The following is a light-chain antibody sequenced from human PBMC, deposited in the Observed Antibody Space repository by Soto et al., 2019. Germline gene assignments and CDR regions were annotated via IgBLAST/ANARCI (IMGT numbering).Light chain of an antibody. Sequence: QSALTQPASVSGSPGQSITISCTGTSSDVGGYNYVSWYQQHPGKAPKLMIYEVSNRPSGVSNRFSGSKSGNTASRTISGLQAEDEADYYCSSYTSSSTLVVFGTGTKVT. J-gene: IGLJ1*01. CDR3: SSYTSSSTLVV. CDR1: SSDVGGYNY. CDR2: EVS. V-gene: IGLV2-14*01.